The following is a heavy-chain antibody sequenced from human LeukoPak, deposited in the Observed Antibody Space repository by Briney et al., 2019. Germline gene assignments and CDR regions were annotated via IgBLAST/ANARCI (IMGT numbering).Heavy chain of an antibody. CDR1: GYTFTSYA. J-gene: IGHJ4*02. CDR2: INTNTGNP. CDR3: ATDRGFGVVIPMSV. Sequence: ASVKVSCKASGYTFTSYAMNWVRQAPGQGLEWMGWINTNTGNPTYAQGFTGRFAFSLDTSVSTAYLQISSLKAEDTAVYYCATDRGFGVVIPMSVWGQGTLVTVSS. V-gene: IGHV7-4-1*02. D-gene: IGHD3-3*01.